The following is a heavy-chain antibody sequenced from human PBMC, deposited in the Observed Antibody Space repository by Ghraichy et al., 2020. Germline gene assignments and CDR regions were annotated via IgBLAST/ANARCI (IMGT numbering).Heavy chain of an antibody. D-gene: IGHD1-26*01. CDR3: VRERSGSYDY. J-gene: IGHJ4*02. CDR2: ISSGSSTI. V-gene: IGHV3-48*02. CDR1: GFTFAAYS. Sequence: GGSLRFSCAASGFTFAAYSMNWVRQAPGKGLEWVSYISSGSSTIYYADSVKGRLTISRDNDENSLYLQMNSLRDEDTALYYCVRERSGSYDYWGQGTLVTVSS.